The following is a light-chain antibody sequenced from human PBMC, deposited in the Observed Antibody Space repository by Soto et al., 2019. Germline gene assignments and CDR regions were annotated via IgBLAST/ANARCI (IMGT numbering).Light chain of an antibody. V-gene: IGLV2-18*02. Sequence: QSVLTQPPSVSGSPGRSVTISCTGASSDVGSYNRVSWYQQFPATAPKLLIYEVSNRPSGVPDRFSGSKSGNTASLTISGFQVEDEADYYCSSYTSSSTYVFGTGTKVTVL. J-gene: IGLJ1*01. CDR2: EVS. CDR3: SSYTSSSTYV. CDR1: SSDVGSYNR.